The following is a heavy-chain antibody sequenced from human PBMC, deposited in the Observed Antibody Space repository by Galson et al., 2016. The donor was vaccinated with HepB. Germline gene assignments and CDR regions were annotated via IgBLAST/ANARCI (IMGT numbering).Heavy chain of an antibody. CDR3: AKCRSSDSTSCPNY. D-gene: IGHD2-2*01. CDR1: GFTFSSFG. CDR2: IWYDGSNK. J-gene: IGHJ4*02. V-gene: IGHV3-33*06. Sequence: SLRLSCAASGFTFSSFGMYWVRQAPGKGLEWVAVIWYDGSNKHYADSVKGRFTISRDNSKNTLYLQMNSLRAEDTALYFCAKCRSSDSTSCPNYWGQGTLVTVSS.